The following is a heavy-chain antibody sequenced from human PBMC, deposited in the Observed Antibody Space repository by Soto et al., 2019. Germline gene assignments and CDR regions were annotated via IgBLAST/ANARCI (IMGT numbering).Heavy chain of an antibody. CDR1: GYTFTSYG. CDR3: ARRAYSSSSWSGWYFDL. V-gene: IGHV1-18*01. D-gene: IGHD6-6*01. CDR2: ISAYNGNT. Sequence: SVKVSCKASGYTFTSYGISWVRQAPGQGLEWMGWISAYNGNTNYAQKLQGRVTMTTDTSTSTAYMELRSLRSDDTAVYYCARRAYSSSSWSGWYFDLWGRGTLVTVSS. J-gene: IGHJ2*01.